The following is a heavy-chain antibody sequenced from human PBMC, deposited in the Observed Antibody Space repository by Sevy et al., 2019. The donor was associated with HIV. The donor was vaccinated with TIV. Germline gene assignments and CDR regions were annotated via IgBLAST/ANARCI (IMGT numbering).Heavy chain of an antibody. CDR1: GFTFSKYS. CDR3: RVGCTKPHDY. V-gene: IGHV3-23*01. CDR2: LSFGCGEI. J-gene: IGHJ4*02. Sequence: GGSLRLSCAASGFTFSKYSMSWVRQPPGKGLEWVSTLSFGCGEINYADSVKGRFTISRDNSKSSVYLQMNNLRPEDSAVYCARVGCTKPHDYWGQGTLVTVSS. D-gene: IGHD2-8*01.